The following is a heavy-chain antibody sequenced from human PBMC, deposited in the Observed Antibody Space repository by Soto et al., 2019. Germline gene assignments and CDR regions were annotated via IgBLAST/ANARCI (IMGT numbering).Heavy chain of an antibody. J-gene: IGHJ4*02. V-gene: IGHV3-30*18. D-gene: IGHD3-10*01. CDR2: ISYDGSNK. Sequence: QVQLVESGGGVVQPGRSLRLSCAASGFTFSSYGMHWVRQAPGTGLEWVAVISYDGSNKYYADSVKGRFTISRDNSKNTLYLQMNSLRAEDTAVYYCAKDGLPRGDPFDYWGQGTLVTVSS. CDR1: GFTFSSYG. CDR3: AKDGLPRGDPFDY.